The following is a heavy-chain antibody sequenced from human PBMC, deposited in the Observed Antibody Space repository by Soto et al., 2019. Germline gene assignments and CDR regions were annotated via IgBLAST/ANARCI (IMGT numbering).Heavy chain of an antibody. Sequence: QLQLQESGSGLVKPSQTLSLTCAVSGGSISSGGYSWSWIRQPPGKGLEWIGYIYHSGSTYYNPSLKSRVIISVDRSKNQFSLKLSSVTAADTAVYYCARGYCSGGSCYLDYWGQGTLVTVSS. CDR3: ARGYCSGGSCYLDY. CDR2: IYHSGST. V-gene: IGHV4-30-2*01. D-gene: IGHD2-15*01. CDR1: GGSISSGGYS. J-gene: IGHJ4*02.